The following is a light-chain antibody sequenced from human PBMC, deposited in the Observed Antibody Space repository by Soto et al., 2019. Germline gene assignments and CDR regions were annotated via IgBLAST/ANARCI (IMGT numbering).Light chain of an antibody. CDR1: SSDVGAYTY. Sequence: QSALTQPRSVSGSPGQSVTISCTGTSSDVGAYTYVSWYQQHPGKAPKLMIYDVSKRPSGVPDRFSGSKSGNTASLTISGLQGEDEADYYCCSYAGVYTFLVFGGGTKLTVL. V-gene: IGLV2-11*01. CDR3: CSYAGVYTFLV. CDR2: DVS. J-gene: IGLJ3*02.